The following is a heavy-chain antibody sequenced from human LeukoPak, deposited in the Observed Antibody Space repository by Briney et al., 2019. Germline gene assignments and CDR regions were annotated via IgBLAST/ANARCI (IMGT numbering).Heavy chain of an antibody. D-gene: IGHD6-13*01. CDR1: GGTFSSYA. J-gene: IGHJ6*03. CDR2: IIPIFGTA. V-gene: IGHV1-69*05. CDR3: ARGHSSHGSYYYYMDV. Sequence: SVKVSCKASGGTFSSYAIRWVRQAPGQGLEWMGGIIPIFGTANYAQKFQGRVTITTDESTSTAYMELSSLRSEDTAVYYCARGHSSHGSYYYYMDVWGKGTTVTVSS.